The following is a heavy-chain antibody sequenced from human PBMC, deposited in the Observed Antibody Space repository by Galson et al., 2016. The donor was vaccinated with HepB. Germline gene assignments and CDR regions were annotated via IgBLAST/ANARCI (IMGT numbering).Heavy chain of an antibody. CDR3: ARVMVDYHYWSKKPKHYYSGMDV. V-gene: IGHV3-11*01. CDR1: GITFSDSY. J-gene: IGHJ6*02. Sequence: SLRLSCAASGITFSDSYMTWIRQAPGKGLEWLSYISSSGTTIYYADSVKGRFTISRDNAKNSLYLQMNSLRAEDTAVYYCARVMVDYHYWSKKPKHYYSGMDVWGQGTTVTVSS. CDR2: ISSSGTTI. D-gene: IGHD3-3*01.